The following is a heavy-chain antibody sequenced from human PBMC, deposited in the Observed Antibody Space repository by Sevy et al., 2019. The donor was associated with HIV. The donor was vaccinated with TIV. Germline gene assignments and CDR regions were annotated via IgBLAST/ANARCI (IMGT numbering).Heavy chain of an antibody. CDR1: GFNLENFW. Sequence: GGSLRLSCVASGFNLENFWMNWVRQAPGKGLEWVANIRQDGSEIYYVASVKGRFTISRDNARNLVYLQMNRLRVEDTALYYCVRAIQSDGSFWGQGALVTVSS. CDR2: IRQDGSEI. CDR3: VRAIQSDGSF. V-gene: IGHV3-7*01. J-gene: IGHJ4*02. D-gene: IGHD6-19*01.